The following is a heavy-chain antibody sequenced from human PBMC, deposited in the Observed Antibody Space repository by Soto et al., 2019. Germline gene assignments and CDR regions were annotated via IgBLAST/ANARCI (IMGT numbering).Heavy chain of an antibody. Sequence: EVQLLESGGRLEQPGGSRRLSCAASGFTFSSYAMTWVRQAPGKGLEWVSTIGGSGGSIYYADSVKGRFIISRDNSKNTLYLQMNSLRVEDTAVYYCAKDMRHGDYGRFDYWGQGTLVTVSS. D-gene: IGHD4-17*01. V-gene: IGHV3-23*01. J-gene: IGHJ4*02. CDR3: AKDMRHGDYGRFDY. CDR2: IGGSGGSI. CDR1: GFTFSSYA.